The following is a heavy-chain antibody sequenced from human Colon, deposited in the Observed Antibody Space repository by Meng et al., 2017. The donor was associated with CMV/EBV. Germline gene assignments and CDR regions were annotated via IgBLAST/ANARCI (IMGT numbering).Heavy chain of an antibody. V-gene: IGHV4-39*07. Sequence: SETLSLTCIVSGGSISSSNYYWGWIRQTAKGLEWIGSMDYGGSPYFHPSVRGRVVISMDTSKNQFYLSLTSVTAADTALYYCARTGNYYVSGNGAVDVWGQGTTVTVSS. CDR3: ARTGNYYVSGNGAVDV. D-gene: IGHD3-10*01. CDR1: GGSISSSNYY. CDR2: MDYGGSP. J-gene: IGHJ6*02.